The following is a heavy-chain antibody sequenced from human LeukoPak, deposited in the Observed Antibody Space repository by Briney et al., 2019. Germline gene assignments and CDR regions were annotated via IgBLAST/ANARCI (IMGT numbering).Heavy chain of an antibody. CDR1: GGSISSSSYY. V-gene: IGHV4-39*01. CDR3: VGYYYYMDV. J-gene: IGHJ6*03. CDR2: IYYSGIP. Sequence: SETLSLTCTVSGGSISSSSYYWGWIRQPPGKGLEWIGSIYYSGIPFYNPSLKRRVTISVDTSKNQFSLRLSSVTAAHTAVYYCVGYYYYMDVWGEGTTVTVSS.